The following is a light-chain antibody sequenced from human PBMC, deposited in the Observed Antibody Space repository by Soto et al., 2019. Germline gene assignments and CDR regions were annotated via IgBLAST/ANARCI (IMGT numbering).Light chain of an antibody. Sequence: QSALTQSPSASGSPGQSVTISCTGTSSDIGGYNSVSWYQQHPGKAPKVMIYDVSKRPSGVPDRFSGSKSGNTASLTVSALHAEDEADYYCSSYTDSNNLVFGTGTKLTVL. CDR2: DVS. CDR3: SSYTDSNNLV. J-gene: IGLJ1*01. V-gene: IGLV2-8*01. CDR1: SSDIGGYNS.